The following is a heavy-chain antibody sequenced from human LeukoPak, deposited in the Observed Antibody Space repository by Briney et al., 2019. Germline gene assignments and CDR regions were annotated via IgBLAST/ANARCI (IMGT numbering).Heavy chain of an antibody. CDR3: TRTAYYYDSSGSFDY. CDR2: ISGSGGST. J-gene: IGHJ4*02. Sequence: GGTLRLSCAASGFTFSSYGMIWVRQAPGKGLEWVSGISGSGGSTYLADSVEGRFTISRDNSKNTLYLQMNSLRAEDTAVYYCTRTAYYYDSSGSFDYWGQGTLVTVSS. V-gene: IGHV3-23*01. CDR1: GFTFSSYG. D-gene: IGHD3-22*01.